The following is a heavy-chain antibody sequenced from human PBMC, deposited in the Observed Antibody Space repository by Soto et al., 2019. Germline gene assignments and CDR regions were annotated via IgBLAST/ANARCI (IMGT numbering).Heavy chain of an antibody. CDR2: IYYSGSA. Sequence: PSQTLSLTSTVFGGSIRSDNYFWSWIRQPPGKGLEWIGNIYYSGSAYYNPSLKSRVTISVDTYKNQFSLKLSYVTDADTAVYYSARRTAAPDTYFDYWRQGTVDT. V-gene: IGHV4-39*01. CDR3: ARRTAAPDTYFDY. J-gene: IGHJ4*02. D-gene: IGHD6-13*01. CDR1: GGSIRSDNYF.